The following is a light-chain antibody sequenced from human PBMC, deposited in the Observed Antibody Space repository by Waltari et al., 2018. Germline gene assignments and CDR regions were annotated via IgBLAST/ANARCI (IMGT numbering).Light chain of an antibody. Sequence: IQMTQSPSSVSASVGDRVTITCRASQDIGRWLAWYQQKPGKAPNLLIYTASSLESGVPSRFSGSGSGTDFTLTINSLRPEDFATYSCLQVSSFPVTFGGGTKVEV. CDR3: LQVSSFPVT. CDR2: TAS. CDR1: QDIGRW. J-gene: IGKJ4*01. V-gene: IGKV1-12*01.